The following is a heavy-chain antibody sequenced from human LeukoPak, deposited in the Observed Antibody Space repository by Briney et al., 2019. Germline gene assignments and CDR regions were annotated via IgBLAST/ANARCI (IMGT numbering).Heavy chain of an antibody. CDR1: GFTFSSYS. V-gene: IGHV3-21*01. Sequence: PGGSLRLPCVASGFTFSSYSMNWVRQAPEKGLEWVSSISNGGTYIYYADSVKGRFTISRDNAKNSLYLQMSSLRAEDTAVYYCAGRFCSNGVCWFDPWGQGTLVTVSS. D-gene: IGHD2-8*01. CDR3: AGRFCSNGVCWFDP. J-gene: IGHJ5*02. CDR2: ISNGGTYI.